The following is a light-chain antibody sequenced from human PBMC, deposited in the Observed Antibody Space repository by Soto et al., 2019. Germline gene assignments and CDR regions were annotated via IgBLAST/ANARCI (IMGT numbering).Light chain of an antibody. J-gene: IGKJ1*01. V-gene: IGKV1-5*03. CDR2: KAS. Sequence: DIQMTQSPSTLSASVGDRVTITCRASQSISNWLAWYHHKPGKAPKLLIYKASSLESGVPSRFSGSGSGTEFTLTISSLQADDFAIYYCQQYSTYTWTFGQGTKVEIK. CDR1: QSISNW. CDR3: QQYSTYTWT.